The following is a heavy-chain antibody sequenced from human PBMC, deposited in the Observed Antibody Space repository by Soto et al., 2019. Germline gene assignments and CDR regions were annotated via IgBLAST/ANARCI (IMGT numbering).Heavy chain of an antibody. CDR3: AGPSPRYSSSWLTPFDY. CDR2: IYYSGST. J-gene: IGHJ4*02. D-gene: IGHD6-13*01. Sequence: SETLSLTCTVSGGSISSSSYYWGWIRQPPGKGLEWIGSIYYSGSTYYNPSLKSRVTISVDTSKNQFSLKLSSVTAADTAVYYCAGPSPRYSSSWLTPFDYWGQGTLVTVSS. V-gene: IGHV4-39*01. CDR1: GGSISSSSYY.